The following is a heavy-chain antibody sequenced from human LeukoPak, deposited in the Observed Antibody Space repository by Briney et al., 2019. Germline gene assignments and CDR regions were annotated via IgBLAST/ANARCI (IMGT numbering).Heavy chain of an antibody. CDR1: GFTFSSYA. Sequence: GGSLRLSCVASGFTFSSYAMHWVRQAPGKGLEWVAVTSHDGSNKHYADSVKGRFTISRDNSKNTLYLQMNSLRAEDTALYYCATSARTYLGSSLDYWGQGTLVTVSS. J-gene: IGHJ4*02. V-gene: IGHV3-30-3*01. CDR3: ATSARTYLGSSLDY. D-gene: IGHD2-15*01. CDR2: TSHDGSNK.